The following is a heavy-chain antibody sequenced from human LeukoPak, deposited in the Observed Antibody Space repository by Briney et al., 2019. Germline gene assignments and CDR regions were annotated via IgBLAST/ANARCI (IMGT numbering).Heavy chain of an antibody. J-gene: IGHJ6*02. CDR2: ISGSGGST. CDR3: ARDQGILDLYYYYGMDV. V-gene: IGHV3-23*01. Sequence: GGSLRLSCAASGFTFSSYAMSWVRQAPGKGLEWVSAISGSGGSTYYADSVKGRFTISRDNSKNTLYLQMNSLRAEDTAVYYCARDQGILDLYYYYGMDVWGQGTTVTVSS. CDR1: GFTFSSYA.